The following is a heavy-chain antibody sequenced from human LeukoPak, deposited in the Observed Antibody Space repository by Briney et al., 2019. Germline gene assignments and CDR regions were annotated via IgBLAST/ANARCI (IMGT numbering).Heavy chain of an antibody. Sequence: GGSLRLSCDASGFTFSTSWMYWVRQAPGKGLEWVSRINGDGSDPSYADFVKGRFTISRDNAKNSLYLQMNSLRAEDTAVYYCAREVLVRGLNWFDPWGQGTLVTVSS. D-gene: IGHD3-10*01. CDR2: INGDGSDP. CDR1: GFTFSTSW. J-gene: IGHJ5*02. CDR3: AREVLVRGLNWFDP. V-gene: IGHV3-74*01.